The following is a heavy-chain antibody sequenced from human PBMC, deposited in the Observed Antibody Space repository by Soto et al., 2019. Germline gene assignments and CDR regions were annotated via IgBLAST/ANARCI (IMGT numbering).Heavy chain of an antibody. CDR3: ASWFHGYYYYGMDV. CDR2: IYYSGST. V-gene: IGHV4-39*01. CDR1: GGSISSSSYY. J-gene: IGHJ6*02. D-gene: IGHD3-9*01. Sequence: QLQLQESGPGLVKPSETLSLTCTVSGGSISSSSYYWGWIRQPPGKGLEWIGSIYYSGSTYYNPSLKSRVTTSVDTSKNQFSLKLSSVTAADTAVYYCASWFHGYYYYGMDVWGQGTTVTVSS.